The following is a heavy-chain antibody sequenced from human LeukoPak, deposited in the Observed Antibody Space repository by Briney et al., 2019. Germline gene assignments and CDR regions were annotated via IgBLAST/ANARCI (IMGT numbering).Heavy chain of an antibody. J-gene: IGHJ3*02. Sequence: ASVKVSCKVAGYTLTELSIHWVRQGPGKGLEWMGGFDPEDEDAIYAQKFQGRVTMTEDTSTDTAYMELSSLRPEDTAVYYCATELTYYYGSGRGGGAFDIWGQGTMVTVSS. CDR3: ATELTYYYGSGRGGGAFDI. V-gene: IGHV1-24*01. CDR1: GYTLTELS. CDR2: FDPEDEDA. D-gene: IGHD3-10*01.